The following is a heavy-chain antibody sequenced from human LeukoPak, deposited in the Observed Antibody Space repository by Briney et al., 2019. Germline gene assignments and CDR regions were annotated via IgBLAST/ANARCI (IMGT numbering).Heavy chain of an antibody. J-gene: IGHJ4*02. CDR3: ARDSAYCGGDCYSFDY. CDR2: INTDGSST. Sequence: GGSLRLSCAASGFTFRNFWMHWVRQAPGKGLVWVSRINTDGSSTNYADSVEGRFTISRDNAKNTLYLQMNSLRAEDTAVYYCARDSAYCGGDCYSFDYWGQGTLVTVSS. D-gene: IGHD2-21*02. CDR1: GFTFRNFW. V-gene: IGHV3-74*01.